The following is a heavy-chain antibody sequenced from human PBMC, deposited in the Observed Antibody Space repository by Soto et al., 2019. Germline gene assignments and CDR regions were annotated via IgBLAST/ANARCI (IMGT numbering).Heavy chain of an antibody. CDR3: AKGGWLDV. V-gene: IGHV3-23*01. CDR2: INPSSGTT. D-gene: IGHD2-15*01. CDR1: GFSFSTYE. Sequence: EVQLLESGGGLVQPGGSLRLACDASGFSFSTYEMTWARQAPGKGLEWVAFINPSSGTTHYADSVKGRFTISRDNSKDTLYLQLTSLSVEDTAVYYCAKGGWLDVWGQGTTVTVSS. J-gene: IGHJ6*02.